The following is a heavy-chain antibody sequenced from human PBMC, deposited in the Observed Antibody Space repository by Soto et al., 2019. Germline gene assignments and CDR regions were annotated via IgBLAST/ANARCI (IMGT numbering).Heavy chain of an antibody. Sequence: QVQLVESGGGVVQPGRSLRLSCAASGFTFSSYGMHWVRQAPGKGLEWVAVIWYDGSNKYYADSVKGRFTISRDNSKNTLYLQMNSLRAEDTAVYYWARSPQGHPTVVNVGSWGQGTLVTVSS. D-gene: IGHD4-17*01. CDR3: ARSPQGHPTVVNVGS. CDR1: GFTFSSYG. J-gene: IGHJ5*02. CDR2: IWYDGSNK. V-gene: IGHV3-33*01.